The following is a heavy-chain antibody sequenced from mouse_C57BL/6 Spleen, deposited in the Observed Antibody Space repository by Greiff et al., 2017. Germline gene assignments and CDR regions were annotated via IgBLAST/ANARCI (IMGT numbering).Heavy chain of an antibody. D-gene: IGHD2-4*01. CDR1: GYSITSGYY. V-gene: IGHV3-6*01. Sequence: EVQLVESGPGLVKPSQSLSLTCSVTGYSITSGYYWNWIRQFPGNKLEWMGYISYDGSNNYNPSLKNRISITLDTSKNQFFLTLNSVTTEDTATYYCARGGLRYWYFDVWGTGTTVTVSS. CDR2: ISYDGSN. J-gene: IGHJ1*03. CDR3: ARGGLRYWYFDV.